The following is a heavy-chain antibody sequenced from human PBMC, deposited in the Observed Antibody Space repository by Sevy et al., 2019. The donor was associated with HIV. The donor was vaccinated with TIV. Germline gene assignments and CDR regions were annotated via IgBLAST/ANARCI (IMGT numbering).Heavy chain of an antibody. Sequence: SETLSLTCTVSGVSISSFYWSWIRQPPGKGLEWIGNIYYSGSTNYNPSLKSRVTISVDTSKNQFSLKLSSVTAADTAVYYCARRYFYDSRGSTVFDYWGQGTLVTVYS. D-gene: IGHD3-22*01. CDR3: ARRYFYDSRGSTVFDY. CDR1: GVSISSFY. CDR2: IYYSGST. J-gene: IGHJ4*02. V-gene: IGHV4-59*13.